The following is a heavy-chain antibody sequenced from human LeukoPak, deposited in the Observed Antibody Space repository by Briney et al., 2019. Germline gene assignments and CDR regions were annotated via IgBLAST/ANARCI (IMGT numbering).Heavy chain of an antibody. V-gene: IGHV3-23*01. CDR1: GFNFNYYA. D-gene: IGHD3-9*01. Sequence: GGSLRLSCAASGFNFNYYAMNWVRQAPGKGLEWVSGISGTGGDTYYADSVKGRFTISRDNSKNTLSLQMNDLRAEDTAVYFRAKGIDILTAYLDNWGQGTLVTVSS. CDR2: ISGTGGDT. CDR3: AKGIDILTAYLDN. J-gene: IGHJ4*02.